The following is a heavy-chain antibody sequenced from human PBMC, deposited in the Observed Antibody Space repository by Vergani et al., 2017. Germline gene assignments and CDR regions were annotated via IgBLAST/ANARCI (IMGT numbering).Heavy chain of an antibody. CDR3: ARVGSSTARYDY. J-gene: IGHJ4*02. D-gene: IGHD6-6*01. CDR1: GYSFTSYW. CDR2: IYPGDSDT. V-gene: IGHV5-51*01. Sequence: EVQLVQSGAEVKKPGESLKISCKGSGYSFTSYWIGWVRQMPGKGLEWMGIIYPGDSDTRYNPSLKSRVTISVDKSKNQFSLKLSSVTAADTAVYYCARVGSSTARYDYWGQGTLVTVSS.